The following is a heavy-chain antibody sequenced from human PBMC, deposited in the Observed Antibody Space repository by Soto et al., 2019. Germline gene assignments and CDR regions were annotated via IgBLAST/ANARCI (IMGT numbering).Heavy chain of an antibody. Sequence: SRIFSCGACGCACSNYXTPWVGQAPCKGLEWVAVISYDGSNKYYADSVKCRFTISRDNSKNTLYLQMKSLRAEDTALHYRAKARVKIFAHSYGMDVWGQGITVTVSS. J-gene: IGHJ6*02. D-gene: IGHD3-3*01. CDR1: GCACSNYX. CDR2: ISYDGSNK. CDR3: AKARVKIFAHSYGMDV. V-gene: IGHV3-30*18.